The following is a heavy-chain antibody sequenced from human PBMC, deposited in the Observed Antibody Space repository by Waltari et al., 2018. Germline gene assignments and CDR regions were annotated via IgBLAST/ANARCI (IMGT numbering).Heavy chain of an antibody. D-gene: IGHD2-15*01. CDR1: GGSISSSSYY. CDR3: ARQYRVVVACDY. V-gene: IGHV4-39*07. J-gene: IGHJ4*02. Sequence: QLQLQESGPGLVKPSETLSLTCTVSGGSISSSSYYWGWIRQPPGKGLEWIGSIDYSGSTYYNPSLKSRVTISIYTSKNQFSLKLSSVTAADTAVYYCARQYRVVVACDYWGQGTLVTVSS. CDR2: IDYSGST.